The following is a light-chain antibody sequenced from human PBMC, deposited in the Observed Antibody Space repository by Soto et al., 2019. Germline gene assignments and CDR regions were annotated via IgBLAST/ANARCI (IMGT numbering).Light chain of an antibody. CDR2: GAS. CDR3: QQYNNWWT. Sequence: EIVMTQSPVTLSPSPGERATLSCSAGESVSSNLAWYQQKPGQAPGLLIYGASTRATGVPARFTGSGSGTEFTLTISSLQFDDSAVYYCQQYNNWWTFGQGTKVDIK. V-gene: IGKV3-15*01. J-gene: IGKJ1*01. CDR1: ESVSSN.